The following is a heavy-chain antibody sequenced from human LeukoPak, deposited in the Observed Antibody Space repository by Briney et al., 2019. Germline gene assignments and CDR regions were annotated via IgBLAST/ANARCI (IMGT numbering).Heavy chain of an antibody. CDR1: GASISSGSYS. D-gene: IGHD3/OR15-3a*01. J-gene: IGHJ3*02. Sequence: PSETLSLTCAVSGASISSGSYSWSWIRQPPGKGLEWIGYIYHSGSTYDNPSLSSRVTISVDRSKNQFSLKPSSVTAADTAVYYCARSGYYTVGTFDIWGQGTMVTVSS. CDR2: IYHSGST. V-gene: IGHV4-30-2*01. CDR3: ARSGYYTVGTFDI.